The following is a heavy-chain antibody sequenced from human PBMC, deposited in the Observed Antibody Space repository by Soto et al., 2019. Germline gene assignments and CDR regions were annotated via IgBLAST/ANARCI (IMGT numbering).Heavy chain of an antibody. Sequence: SVKVSCKASGGTFSSYAISWVRQAPGQGLEWMGGIIPIFGTANYAQKFQGRVTITADESTSTAYVELSSLRSEDTAVYYCARALWFGELLSYYYYGMDVWGQGTTVTVSS. CDR3: ARALWFGELLSYYYYGMDV. V-gene: IGHV1-69*13. CDR2: IIPIFGTA. D-gene: IGHD3-10*01. CDR1: GGTFSSYA. J-gene: IGHJ6*02.